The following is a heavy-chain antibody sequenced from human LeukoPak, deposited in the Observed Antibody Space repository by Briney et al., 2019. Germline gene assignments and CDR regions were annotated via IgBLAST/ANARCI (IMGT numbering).Heavy chain of an antibody. CDR2: IYHSGST. D-gene: IGHD4-17*01. Sequence: SWVRQAPGKGLEWIGYIYHSGSTYYNPSLKSRVTISVDRSKNQFSLKLSSVTAADTAVYYCARANYGDYGGSANAFDIWGQGTMVTVSS. J-gene: IGHJ3*02. CDR3: ARANYGDYGGSANAFDI. V-gene: IGHV4-30-2*01.